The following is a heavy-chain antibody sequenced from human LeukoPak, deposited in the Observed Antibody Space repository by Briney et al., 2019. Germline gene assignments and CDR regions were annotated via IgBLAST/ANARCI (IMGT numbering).Heavy chain of an antibody. CDR3: ARDVVGATYFD. D-gene: IGHD1-26*01. V-gene: IGHV3-53*01. CDR1: WFTVSSNY. CDR2: IYSGGST. Sequence: GGSLRLSCAASWFTVSSNYMTWVRQAPGKGLEWVSIIYSGGSTSYADSVKGRFTISRDNSKNTLYLQMNSLRAEDTAVYYCARDVVGATYFDWGQGTLVTVSS. J-gene: IGHJ4*02.